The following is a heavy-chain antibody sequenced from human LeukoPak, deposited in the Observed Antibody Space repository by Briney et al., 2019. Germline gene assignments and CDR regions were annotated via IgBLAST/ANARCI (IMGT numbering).Heavy chain of an antibody. D-gene: IGHD2-15*01. CDR2: INHSGST. CDR1: DGSFSGYY. J-gene: IGHJ4*02. Sequence: SETLSLTCAVYDGSFSGYYLSWIRQPPGKGLEWIGEINHSGSTNYNPSLKSRVTISVDTSKNQFSLKLSSVTAADTAVYYCARVVVVVAAPSFDYWGQGTLVTVSS. CDR3: ARVVVVVAAPSFDY. V-gene: IGHV4-34*01.